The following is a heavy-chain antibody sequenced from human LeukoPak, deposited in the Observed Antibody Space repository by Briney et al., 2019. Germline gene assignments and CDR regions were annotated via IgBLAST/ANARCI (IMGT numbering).Heavy chain of an antibody. J-gene: IGHJ4*02. D-gene: IGHD2-2*01. Sequence: GGSLRLSCAASGFTFDAYAMHWVRQAPGKGLQWVSLISGEGGSTFYADSVKGRFTISRDNSKNSLYLQMNSLGIEDTALYYCAKTQGYCSSTTCRPYSSSWPFNFWGQGTLVTVSS. CDR1: GFTFDAYA. CDR2: ISGEGGST. CDR3: AKTQGYCSSTTCRPYSSSWPFNF. V-gene: IGHV3-43*02.